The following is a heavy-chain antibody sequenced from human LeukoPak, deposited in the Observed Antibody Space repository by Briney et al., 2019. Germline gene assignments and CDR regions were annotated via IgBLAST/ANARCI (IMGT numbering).Heavy chain of an antibody. J-gene: IGHJ4*02. D-gene: IGHD2-21*01. CDR1: GGSISSYY. CDR2: IYYSGST. V-gene: IGHV4-59*01. CDR3: ARNLNGSIFLYY. Sequence: SETLSLTCTVSGGSISSYYWSWIRQPPGKGLEWIGYIYYSGSTNYNPSLKSRVTISVDTSKNQFSLKLSSVTAADTAVYYCARNLNGSIFLYYWGQGTLVTVFS.